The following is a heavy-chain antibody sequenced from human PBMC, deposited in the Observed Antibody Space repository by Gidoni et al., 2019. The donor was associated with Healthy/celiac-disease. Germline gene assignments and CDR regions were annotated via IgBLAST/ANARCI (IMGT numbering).Heavy chain of an antibody. J-gene: IGHJ3*01. D-gene: IGHD1-26*01. CDR1: GGSTSRGGYS. Sequence: QLQLQESGSGLVKPSQTLSLTCAVSGGSTSRGGYSWSWIRQPPGKGLEWIGYIYQSGSTYFNPSLKSRVTISVDRSKNQFSLNLSSVTAADTAVYYCAATLTDDVFDVWGQGTMVTVSS. CDR2: IYQSGST. V-gene: IGHV4-30-2*01. CDR3: AATLTDDVFDV.